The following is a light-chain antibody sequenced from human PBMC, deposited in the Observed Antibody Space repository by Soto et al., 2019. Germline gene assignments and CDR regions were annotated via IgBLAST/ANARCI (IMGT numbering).Light chain of an antibody. CDR2: DAS. J-gene: IGKJ4*01. CDR3: QQSHSIPLT. V-gene: IGKV1-39*01. Sequence: DIQMTQSPSSLSASVGDRVTMTCRASQSISSYLNWYQEKPGKAPKLLIYDASSLQSGVPSRFSGSGSGTDFTLTISSLRPEDFAPHYCQQSHSIPLTFGGGTMV. CDR1: QSISSY.